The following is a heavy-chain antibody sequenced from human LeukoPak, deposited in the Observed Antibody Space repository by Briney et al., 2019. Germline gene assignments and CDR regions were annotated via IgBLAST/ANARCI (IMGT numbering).Heavy chain of an antibody. D-gene: IGHD5-12*01. J-gene: IGHJ4*02. V-gene: IGHV4-34*01. CDR1: GGSFSGYY. Sequence: SETLSLTCAVYGGSFSGYYWSWIRQPPGKGLEWIGEINHSGSTNYNPSLKSRVTISVDTSKNQFSLKLSSVTAADPAVYYCARDNVVATLVDYWGQGTLVTVSS. CDR3: ARDNVVATLVDY. CDR2: INHSGST.